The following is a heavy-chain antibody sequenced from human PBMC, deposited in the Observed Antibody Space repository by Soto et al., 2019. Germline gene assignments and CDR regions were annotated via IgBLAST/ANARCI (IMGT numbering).Heavy chain of an antibody. CDR1: GFTFSSYS. D-gene: IGHD3-3*01. V-gene: IGHV3-21*01. CDR3: ARAELNGIRFLEWLYYFDY. J-gene: IGHJ4*02. CDR2: ISSSSSYI. Sequence: GGSLRLSCAASGFTFSSYSMNWVRQAPGKGLEWVSSISSSSSYIYYADSVKGRFTISRDNAKNSLYLQMNSLRAEDTAVYYCARAELNGIRFLEWLYYFDYWGQGTLVTVSS.